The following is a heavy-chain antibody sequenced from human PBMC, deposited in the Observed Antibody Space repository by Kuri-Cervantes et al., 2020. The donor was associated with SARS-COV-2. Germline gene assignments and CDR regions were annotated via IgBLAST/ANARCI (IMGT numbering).Heavy chain of an antibody. J-gene: IGHJ4*02. CDR2: MNPNSGNT. D-gene: IGHD3-3*01. CDR3: ARGDFWSRPFDY. V-gene: IGHV1-8*02. Sequence: ASVKVSCKASGYTFTSYDINWVRQATGQGLEWMGWMNPNSGNTDYAQKLQGRVTMTTDTSTSTAYMELRSLRSDDTAVYYCARGDFWSRPFDYWGQGTLVTVSS. CDR1: GYTFTSYD.